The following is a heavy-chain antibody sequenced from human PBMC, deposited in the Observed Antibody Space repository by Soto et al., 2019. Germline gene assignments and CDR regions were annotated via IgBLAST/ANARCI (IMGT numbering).Heavy chain of an antibody. CDR3: ARDRRIPSYFDY. CDR2: IWYDGSNK. CDR1: GFTFSSYG. D-gene: IGHD2-15*01. J-gene: IGHJ4*02. Sequence: QVQLVESGGGVVQPGRSLRLSCAASGFTFSSYGMHWVRQAPGKGLEWVAVIWYDGSNKYYADYVKGRFTISRDNSKNTLYLQMNSLRAEDTAVYYCARDRRIPSYFDYWGQGTLVTVSS. V-gene: IGHV3-33*01.